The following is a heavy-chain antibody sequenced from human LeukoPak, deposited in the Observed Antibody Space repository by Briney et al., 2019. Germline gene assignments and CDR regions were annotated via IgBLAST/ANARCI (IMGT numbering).Heavy chain of an antibody. D-gene: IGHD3-9*01. CDR2: ISVSGGTT. V-gene: IGHV3-23*01. CDR3: ATLSGLYYDILTGYYDY. CDR1: GFTFSSYA. Sequence: PGGSLRLSCAASGFTFSSYAMSWVRQAPGKGLEWVSSISVSGGTTNYADSVKGRFTISRDNSKNTLYLQMNSLRAEDTAIYYCATLSGLYYDILTGYYDYWGQGTLVTVSS. J-gene: IGHJ4*02.